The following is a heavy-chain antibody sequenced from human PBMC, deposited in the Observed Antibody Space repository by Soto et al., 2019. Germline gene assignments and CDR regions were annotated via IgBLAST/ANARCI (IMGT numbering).Heavy chain of an antibody. J-gene: IGHJ5*02. Sequence: EMQLLESGGGLVQPGGSLRLSCVVSGFSFSTYGVTWVRQAPGKGLEWVCGVSGGSGVTHYTDSVKGRFTISGDDSKNTVYVQMHSLRGEDTAVYYCTRWNGYGDLWGQGTLVTVSS. D-gene: IGHD1-1*01. CDR1: GFSFSTYG. CDR2: VSGGSGVT. CDR3: TRWNGYGDL. V-gene: IGHV3-23*01.